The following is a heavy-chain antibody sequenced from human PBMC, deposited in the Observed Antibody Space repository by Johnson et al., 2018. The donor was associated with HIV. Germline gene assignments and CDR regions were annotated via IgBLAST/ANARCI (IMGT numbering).Heavy chain of an antibody. CDR2: ITWNGGNT. CDR1: GFTFDVYG. V-gene: IGHV3-20*04. CDR3: AMCYYGSGADAFDI. D-gene: IGHD3-10*01. J-gene: IGHJ3*02. Sequence: VQLVESGGGVVGPGGSLRLSCAASGFTFDVYGMSWVRQAPGKGLEWVPGITWNGGNTGFAASVKVRFTISSDNAKNSLYLQMNSLRAEDTALYYCAMCYYGSGADAFDIWGQGTMLTVSS.